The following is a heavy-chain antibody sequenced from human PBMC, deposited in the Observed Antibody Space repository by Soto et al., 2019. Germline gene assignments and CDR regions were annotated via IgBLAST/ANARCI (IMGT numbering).Heavy chain of an antibody. D-gene: IGHD3-3*01. CDR1: VFPISSNY. CDR2: IYSGGST. CDR3: ARDRTYYDFWSGPPNGMDV. V-gene: IGHV3-53*01. Sequence: GGSLGLPCAASVFPISSNYKSWVRPAPGKGLKWVSVIYSGGSTYYAVSVKGRFTISRDNSKNTLYLQMNSLRAEDTAVYYCARDRTYYDFWSGPPNGMDVWGQGTTVTVSS. J-gene: IGHJ6*02.